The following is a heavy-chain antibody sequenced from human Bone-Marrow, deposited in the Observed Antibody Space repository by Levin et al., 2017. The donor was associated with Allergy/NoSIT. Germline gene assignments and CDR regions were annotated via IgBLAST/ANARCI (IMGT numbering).Heavy chain of an antibody. V-gene: IGHV3-73*01. CDR2: IRSKTYNYAT. J-gene: IGHJ4*02. CDR1: GFIFSDST. Sequence: GESLKISCAASGFIFSDSTIHWVRQASGRGLEWVGRIRSKTYNYATAYAASVTDRFTIPRDDSRNTAALQMNSLKAVGTAVYFCAWFGEGDDYFDYWGQGPLVTVSS. CDR3: AWFGEGDDYFDY. D-gene: IGHD3-10*01.